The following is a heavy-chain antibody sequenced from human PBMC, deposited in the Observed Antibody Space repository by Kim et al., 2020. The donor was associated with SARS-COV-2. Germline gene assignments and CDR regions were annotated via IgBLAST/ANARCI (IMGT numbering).Heavy chain of an antibody. V-gene: IGHV3-20*01. J-gene: IGHJ5*02. CDR3: ARGLMGGPIDL. Sequence: GGSLRLSCAVSGFTFNDYGMSWVRQAPGKGLEWVSGINRNGDRIGYADPVKGRFTISSDNAKNSLYLQMNSMRVEDTSLYHSARGLMGGPIDLWGQGTLVTVSS. CDR1: GFTFNDYG. D-gene: IGHD2-8*01. CDR2: INRNGDRI.